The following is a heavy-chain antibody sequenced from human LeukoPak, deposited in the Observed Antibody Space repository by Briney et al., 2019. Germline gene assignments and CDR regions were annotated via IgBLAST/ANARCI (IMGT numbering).Heavy chain of an antibody. Sequence: GGSLRLSCAASGFTFSSYAMSWVRQAPGKGLEWVSAISGSGGSTYYADSVKGRFTISRDNAKNSLYLQMNSLRAEDTALYYCAKEGLAVAGHFDYWGQGTLVTVSS. CDR2: ISGSGGST. CDR1: GFTFSSYA. J-gene: IGHJ4*02. CDR3: AKEGLAVAGHFDY. D-gene: IGHD6-19*01. V-gene: IGHV3-23*01.